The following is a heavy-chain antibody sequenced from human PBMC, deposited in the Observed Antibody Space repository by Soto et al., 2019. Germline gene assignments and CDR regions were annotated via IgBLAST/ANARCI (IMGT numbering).Heavy chain of an antibody. J-gene: IGHJ4*02. D-gene: IGHD2-15*01. CDR2: IKQDGSEK. Sequence: EVQLVESGGGLVQPGGSLRLSCAASGFTFSSYWMSWVRQAPGKGLEWVANIKQDGSEKYYVDSVKGRFTISRDNAKNSLYLQMNSLRAEDTAVYYCASGYGYCSGGSCFDYWGQGTLVTVSS. V-gene: IGHV3-7*01. CDR3: ASGYGYCSGGSCFDY. CDR1: GFTFSSYW.